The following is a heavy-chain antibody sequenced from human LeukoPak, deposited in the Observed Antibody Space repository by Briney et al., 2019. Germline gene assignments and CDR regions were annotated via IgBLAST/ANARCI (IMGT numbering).Heavy chain of an antibody. Sequence: GGSLRLSCAASGFTFSSYWMHWVRQAPGKGLVWVSHINSDGSSTSYADSVKGRFTISRDNAKNSLYLQMNSLRPEDTALYYCATNGGGDSGYGNFDYWGQGTLVTVSS. CDR1: GFTFSSYW. CDR3: ATNGGGDSGYGNFDY. J-gene: IGHJ4*02. CDR2: INSDGSST. V-gene: IGHV3-74*01. D-gene: IGHD5-12*01.